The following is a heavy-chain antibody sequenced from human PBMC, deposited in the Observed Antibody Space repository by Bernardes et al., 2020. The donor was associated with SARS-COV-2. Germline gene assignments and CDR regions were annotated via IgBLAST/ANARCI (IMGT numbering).Heavy chain of an antibody. J-gene: IGHJ4*02. Sequence: GGSLSPSCAASGFSSSSYGMHWVRPAPGKGLEWGAAISYDGSNKYYADSVTGRFTISRDNSKNTLYLQMNSLRAEDTAVYYCSRAGGHWLGELLMNYCGQGTLVTVSS. CDR3: SRAGGHWLGELLMNY. V-gene: IGHV3-30*03. CDR2: ISYDGSNK. CDR1: GFSSSSYG. D-gene: IGHD3-10*01.